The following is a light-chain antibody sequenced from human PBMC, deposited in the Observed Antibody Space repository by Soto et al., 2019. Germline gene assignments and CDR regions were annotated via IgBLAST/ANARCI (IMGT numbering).Light chain of an antibody. CDR2: DVR. Sequence: QSALTQPRSVSGSPGQSVTISCTGTSSDVGGYNYVSWYQQHPGKDPKLMIYDVRTRPSGVPDCVSGSKSVNTDSLTISGLQAEDEGDYYCSSYAGSYTMVFGGGTKLTFL. CDR3: SSYAGSYTMV. V-gene: IGLV2-11*01. J-gene: IGLJ2*01. CDR1: SSDVGGYNY.